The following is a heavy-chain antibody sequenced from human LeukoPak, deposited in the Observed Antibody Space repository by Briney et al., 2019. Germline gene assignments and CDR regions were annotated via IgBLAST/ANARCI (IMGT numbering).Heavy chain of an antibody. V-gene: IGHV3-74*01. CDR2: IDTDGSST. J-gene: IGHJ1*01. Sequence: GGSLRLSCAASGFTFSSYWVHWVRQAPGKGLVWVSRIDTDGSSTNYADSVKGRFTISRDNAKNTLYLQMNSLRAEDTAVYYCARGSNSGSYYGSEYFQHWGQGTLVTVSS. CDR3: ARGSNSGSYYGSEYFQH. D-gene: IGHD1-26*01. CDR1: GFTFSSYW.